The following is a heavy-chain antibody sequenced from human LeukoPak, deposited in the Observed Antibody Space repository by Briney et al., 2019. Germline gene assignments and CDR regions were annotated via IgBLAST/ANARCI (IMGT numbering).Heavy chain of an antibody. V-gene: IGHV3-30*02. CDR2: IRYDGSNK. CDR3: AKDSRYCSSTSCR. Sequence: GGSLRLSCAASGFTFSSYGMHWVRQAPGKGLEWVAFIRYDGSNKYYADSVKGRFTISRDNSKNTLYLQMNSLRAEDTAVYYCAKDSRYCSSTSCRWGQGTLVTVSS. D-gene: IGHD2-2*01. CDR1: GFTFSSYG. J-gene: IGHJ1*01.